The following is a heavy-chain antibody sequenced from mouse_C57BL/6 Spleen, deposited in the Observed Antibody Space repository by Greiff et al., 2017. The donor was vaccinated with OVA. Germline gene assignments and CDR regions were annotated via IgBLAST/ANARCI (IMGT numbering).Heavy chain of an antibody. CDR1: GYAFTNYL. V-gene: IGHV1-54*01. CDR3: ARYDYDEGLYYFDY. J-gene: IGHJ2*01. Sequence: VQLQQSGAELVRPGTSVKVSCKASGYAFTNYLIEWVKQRPGQGLEWIGVINPGSGGTNYNEKFKGKATLTADKSSSTAYMQLSSLTSEDSAVYFCARYDYDEGLYYFDYWGQGTTLTVSS. CDR2: INPGSGGT. D-gene: IGHD2-4*01.